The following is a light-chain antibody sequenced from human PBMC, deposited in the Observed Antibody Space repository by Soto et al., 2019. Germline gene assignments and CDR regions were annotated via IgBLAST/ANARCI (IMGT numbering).Light chain of an antibody. CDR3: QQYSSYST. CDR1: QSISNW. Sequence: IQMTQSPSTLSASVGDRVTITCRASQSISNWVAWYQQKPGKVPELLIYDASRLQSGVPLRFSGSGSGTEFTLTISSLQPDDFATYYCQQYSSYSTFGQGTKVEI. CDR2: DAS. V-gene: IGKV1-5*01. J-gene: IGKJ1*01.